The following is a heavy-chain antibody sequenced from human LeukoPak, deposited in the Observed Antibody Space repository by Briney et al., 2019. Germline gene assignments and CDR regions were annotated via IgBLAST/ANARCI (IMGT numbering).Heavy chain of an antibody. D-gene: IGHD6-13*01. CDR1: GFTFSSYA. Sequence: PGGSLRLSCAASGFTFSSYAMSWVRQAPGKGLEWVSAISGSGGSTYYADSVKGRFTISRDNSKNTLYLQMNSLRAEDTAVYYCARDLSAATGTGGFDPWGQGTLVTVSS. CDR3: ARDLSAATGTGGFDP. V-gene: IGHV3-23*01. CDR2: ISGSGGST. J-gene: IGHJ5*02.